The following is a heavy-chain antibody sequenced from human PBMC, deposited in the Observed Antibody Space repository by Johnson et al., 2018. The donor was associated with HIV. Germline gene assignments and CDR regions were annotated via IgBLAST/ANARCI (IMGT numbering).Heavy chain of an antibody. Sequence: QVQLVESGGGVVQPGGSLRLSCAASGFTFCSYGMHWVSQAPDKGLERVAFIRSDESNKYYADAVKGRFTISRDNSNNTLYLQMGSLRAEDMAVYYWARKVVTADDAFDIWGQGTMVTVSS. D-gene: IGHD2-21*02. CDR3: ARKVVTADDAFDI. V-gene: IGHV3-30*02. CDR2: IRSDESNK. CDR1: GFTFCSYG. J-gene: IGHJ3*02.